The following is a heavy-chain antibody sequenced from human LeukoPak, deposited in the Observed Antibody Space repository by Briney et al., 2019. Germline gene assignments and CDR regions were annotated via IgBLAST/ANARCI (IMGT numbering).Heavy chain of an antibody. CDR1: GGSISSGGYY. Sequence: PSETQSLTCTVSGGSISSGGYYWSWIRQHPGKGLEWIGYIYYSGSTYYNPSLKSRVTISVDTSKNQFSLKLSSVTAADTAVYYCARHSPVDPFDYWGQGTLVTVSS. J-gene: IGHJ4*02. CDR3: ARHSPVDPFDY. CDR2: IYYSGST. D-gene: IGHD3/OR15-3a*01. V-gene: IGHV4-31*03.